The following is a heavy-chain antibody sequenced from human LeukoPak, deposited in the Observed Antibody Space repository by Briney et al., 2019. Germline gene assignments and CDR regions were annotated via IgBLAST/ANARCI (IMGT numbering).Heavy chain of an antibody. V-gene: IGHV3-33*01. CDR3: ARVADSSGYSTDF. D-gene: IGHD3-22*01. Sequence: GTSLRLSCTASGFTFSSYGMHWVRQAPGKGLEWVAVIWYDGSSKYYADSVKGRFTISRDDSKNTLYLQMNSLRAEDTAVYYCARVADSSGYSTDFWGQGTLVTVSS. CDR2: IWYDGSSK. CDR1: GFTFSSYG. J-gene: IGHJ4*02.